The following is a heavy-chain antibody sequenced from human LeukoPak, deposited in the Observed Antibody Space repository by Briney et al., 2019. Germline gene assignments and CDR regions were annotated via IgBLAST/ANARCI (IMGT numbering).Heavy chain of an antibody. CDR1: GGSISSGGYS. Sequence: PSETLSLTCAVSGGSISSGGYSWSWIRQPPGKGLEWIGYIYHSGSTYYNPSLKSRVTISVDRSKNQFSLKLSSVTAADTAVYYCARARNWGWPANWFDPWGQGTLVTVSS. CDR3: ARARNWGWPANWFDP. J-gene: IGHJ5*02. V-gene: IGHV4-30-2*01. CDR2: IYHSGST. D-gene: IGHD7-27*01.